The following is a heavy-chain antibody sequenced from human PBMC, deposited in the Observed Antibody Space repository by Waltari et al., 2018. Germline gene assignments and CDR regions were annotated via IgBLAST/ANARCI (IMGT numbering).Heavy chain of an antibody. CDR3: ARDPSGSYAVWLSYMDV. V-gene: IGHV1-46*01. D-gene: IGHD1-26*01. CDR2: INPSGGST. Sequence: QVQLVQSGAEVKKPGASVKVSCKASGYTFTSYYMHWVRQAPGQGLEWMGIINPSGGSTSYAQKFQCRVTMTRDTSTSTVYMELSSLRSEDTAVYYCARDPSGSYAVWLSYMDVWGKGTTVTVSS. CDR1: GYTFTSYY. J-gene: IGHJ6*03.